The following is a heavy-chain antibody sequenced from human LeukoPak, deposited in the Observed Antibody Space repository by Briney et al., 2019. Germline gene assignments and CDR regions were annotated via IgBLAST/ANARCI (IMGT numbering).Heavy chain of an antibody. D-gene: IGHD3-10*01. Sequence: GGSLRLSCAASGFTFSSYGMHWARQAPGKGLEWVAVISYDGSNKYYADSVKGRFTISRDNSKNTLYLQMNSLRAEDTAVYYCARPMVRGVNCYYYGMDVWGQGTTVTVSS. V-gene: IGHV3-30*03. J-gene: IGHJ6*02. CDR1: GFTFSSYG. CDR2: ISYDGSNK. CDR3: ARPMVRGVNCYYYGMDV.